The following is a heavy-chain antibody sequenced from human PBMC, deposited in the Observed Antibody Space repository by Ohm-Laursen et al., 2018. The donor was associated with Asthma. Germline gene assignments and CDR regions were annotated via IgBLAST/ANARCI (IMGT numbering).Heavy chain of an antibody. D-gene: IGHD1-1*01. CDR1: GIALSNAW. CDR2: ITSYSSTT. Sequence: SLRLSCSASGIALSNAWMSWVRQAPGKGLEWVSYITSYSSTTYYADSVKGRFTISRDNAKNSLYLQMNSLRAQDTAVYYCAVRTTSAGFDVWGQGTTVTVSS. V-gene: IGHV3-48*01. J-gene: IGHJ6*02. CDR3: AVRTTSAGFDV.